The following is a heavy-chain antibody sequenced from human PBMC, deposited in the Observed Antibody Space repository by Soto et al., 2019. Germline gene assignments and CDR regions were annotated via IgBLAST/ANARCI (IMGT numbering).Heavy chain of an antibody. D-gene: IGHD6-19*01. V-gene: IGHV5-51*01. CDR2: IYPGDSDS. CDR3: ARLMGSGWYATSLDS. CDR1: GYIFTSYW. Sequence: GESLKISCKGSGYIFTSYWIGWVRQMPGKGLEWMGIIYPGDSDSRYSPSFQGQVTISADKSISTAYVQWSSLKASDTAIYYCARLMGSGWYATSLDSWGQGTPVTVSS. J-gene: IGHJ4*02.